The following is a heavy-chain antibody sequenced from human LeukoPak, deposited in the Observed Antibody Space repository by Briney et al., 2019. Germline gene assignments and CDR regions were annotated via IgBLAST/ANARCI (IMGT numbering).Heavy chain of an antibody. V-gene: IGHV1-69*06. CDR1: GGTFSSYA. D-gene: IGHD3-10*02. CDR3: ASEEALRSTPPGHYYYMDV. J-gene: IGHJ6*03. Sequence: SVKVSSKASGGTFSSYAISWVRQAPGQGLEWMGGIIPIFGTANYAQKFQGRVTITADKSTSTAYMELSSLRSEDTAVYYCASEEALRSTPPGHYYYMDVWGKGTTVTVSS. CDR2: IIPIFGTA.